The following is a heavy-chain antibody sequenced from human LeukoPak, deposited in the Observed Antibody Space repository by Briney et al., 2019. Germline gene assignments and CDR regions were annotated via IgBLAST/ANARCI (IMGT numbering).Heavy chain of an antibody. CDR3: ASGASTYYSDAGYYFDY. J-gene: IGHJ4*02. V-gene: IGHV1-2*02. CDR2: INPKSGGT. D-gene: IGHD3-22*01. Sequence: ASVTVSCKASGYTFTDYFMHWVRQAPGQGLEWMGWINPKSGGTNYAQKFQGRVTMTRDTSINTAYMELSRLRSDDTAVYYCASGASTYYSDAGYYFDYWGQGILVTVSS. CDR1: GYTFTDYF.